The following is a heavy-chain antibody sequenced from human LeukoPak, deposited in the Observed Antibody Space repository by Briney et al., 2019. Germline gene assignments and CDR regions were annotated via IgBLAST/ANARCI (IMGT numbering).Heavy chain of an antibody. V-gene: IGHV5-10-1*01. Sequence: HGESLQISCKGSGSIFTSYWITWGRQLPGKGLEWMGTIDPSDSYTNYSPSFQGHVTISADKSISTAYLQWSSLKASDTAMYFCARHGYCSGGICHLATFDYWGQGALVTVSS. CDR2: IDPSDSYT. CDR1: GSIFTSYW. J-gene: IGHJ4*02. D-gene: IGHD2-15*01. CDR3: ARHGYCSGGICHLATFDY.